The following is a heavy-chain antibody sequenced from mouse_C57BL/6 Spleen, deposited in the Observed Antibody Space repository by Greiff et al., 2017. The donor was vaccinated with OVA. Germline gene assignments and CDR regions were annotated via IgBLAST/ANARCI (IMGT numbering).Heavy chain of an antibody. CDR3: AREYGNGFDY. CDR2: ISYDGSN. V-gene: IGHV3-6*01. D-gene: IGHD2-1*01. CDR1: GYSITSGYY. Sequence: EVKLQESGPGLVKPSQSLSLTCSVTGYSITSGYYWNWIRQFPGNKLEWMGYISYDGSNNYNPSLKNRISITRDTSKNQFFLKLNSVTTEDTATYYCAREYGNGFDYWGQGTTLTVSS. J-gene: IGHJ2*01.